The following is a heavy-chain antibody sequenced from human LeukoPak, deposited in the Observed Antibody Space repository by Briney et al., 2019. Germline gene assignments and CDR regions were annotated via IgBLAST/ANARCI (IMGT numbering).Heavy chain of an antibody. J-gene: IGHJ4*02. CDR2: IYISGST. CDR1: GASISSYY. V-gene: IGHV4-4*07. CDR3: ARDDVDTPTFDY. Sequence: SETLSLTCTVSGASISSYYWSWIRQSAGKRLEWIGRIYISGSTDYNPSLKSRVTMSVDTSKNQLSLKLNSVTAADTAVYYCARDDVDTPTFDYLGQGTLVTVSS. D-gene: IGHD5-18*01.